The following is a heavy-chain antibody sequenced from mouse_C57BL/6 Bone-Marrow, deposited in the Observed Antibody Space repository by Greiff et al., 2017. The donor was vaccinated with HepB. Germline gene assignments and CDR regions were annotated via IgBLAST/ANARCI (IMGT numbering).Heavy chain of an antibody. V-gene: IGHV5-17*01. CDR3: AIYSNYVPY. CDR2: ISSGSSTI. D-gene: IGHD2-5*01. Sequence: EVQLQESGGGLVKPGGSLKLSCAASGFTFSDYGMHWVRQAPEKGLEWVAYISSGSSTIYYADTVKGRFTISSYNAKNTLFLQMTSLRSEDTAMYYCAIYSNYVPYWGQGTLVTVSA. CDR1: GFTFSDYG. J-gene: IGHJ3*01.